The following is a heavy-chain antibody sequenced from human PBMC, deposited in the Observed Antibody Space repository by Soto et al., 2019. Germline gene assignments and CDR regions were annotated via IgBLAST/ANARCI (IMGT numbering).Heavy chain of an antibody. J-gene: IGHJ4*02. D-gene: IGHD1-26*01. CDR1: GGSISSGGYY. Sequence: SETLSLTCTVSGGSISSGGYYWPWIRQHPGKGLEWIGYIYYSGSTYYNPSLKSRVTISVDTSKNQFSLKLSSVTAADTAVSYCARQVGANIFDYWGQGTLVTVS. CDR2: IYYSGST. V-gene: IGHV4-31*03. CDR3: ARQVGANIFDY.